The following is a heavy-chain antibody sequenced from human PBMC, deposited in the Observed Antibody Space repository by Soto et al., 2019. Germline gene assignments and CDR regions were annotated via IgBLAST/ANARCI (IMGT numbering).Heavy chain of an antibody. CDR3: ARVLTYYYDSSGYYHAFDI. CDR2: INPGNGNT. J-gene: IGHJ3*02. D-gene: IGHD3-22*01. V-gene: IGHV1-3*01. CDR1: GYTFTSYG. Sequence: ASVKVSCKASGYTFTSYGMNWVRQAPGRGLEWMGWINPGNGNTKYSQKFQGRVIIERDTSASTAYMELSSLRSEDTAVYYCARVLTYYYDSSGYYHAFDIWGQGTMVTVSS.